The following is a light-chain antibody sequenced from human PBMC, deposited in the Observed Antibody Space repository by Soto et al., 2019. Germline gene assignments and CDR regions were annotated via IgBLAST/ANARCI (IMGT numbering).Light chain of an antibody. CDR3: QQYGSSPPT. V-gene: IGKV1-5*01. CDR1: QSISSNW. Sequence: IQMTQSPSTLSAAIGDRVTITFRASQSISSNWLAWHQQTPGKPPKILIYAASTLQSGVPSRFSGSGSGTDLTLTISRLEPEDFAVYYCQQYGSSPPTFGPGTKVDI. J-gene: IGKJ3*01. CDR2: AAS.